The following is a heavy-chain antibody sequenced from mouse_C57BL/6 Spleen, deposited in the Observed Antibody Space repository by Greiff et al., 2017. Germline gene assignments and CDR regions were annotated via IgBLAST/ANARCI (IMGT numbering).Heavy chain of an antibody. D-gene: IGHD1-1*01. Sequence: EVQLQQSGPELVKPGASVKISCKASGYTFTDYYMNWVKQSHGKSLEWIGDINPNNGGTSYNQKFKGKATLTVDKSSSTAYMELRSLTSEDSAVYYCAMPYYYGSSYGAMDYWGQGTSVTVSS. CDR3: AMPYYYGSSYGAMDY. J-gene: IGHJ4*01. CDR1: GYTFTDYY. V-gene: IGHV1-26*01. CDR2: INPNNGGT.